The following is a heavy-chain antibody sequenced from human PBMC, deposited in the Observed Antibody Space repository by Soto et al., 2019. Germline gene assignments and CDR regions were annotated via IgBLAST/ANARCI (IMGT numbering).Heavy chain of an antibody. D-gene: IGHD6-19*01. Sequence: QVQLVQSGTEVKKPGSSVKVSCQASGGTFNSYTITWVRQAPGQGLEWMGGIIPIFGTTNSAQKFQSRVTITADESTSTAYMELISLRSEDTAVYYCATEKGSGSGWYDRYFDLWGRGTLVTVSS. J-gene: IGHJ2*01. CDR1: GGTFNSYT. CDR3: ATEKGSGSGWYDRYFDL. V-gene: IGHV1-69*01. CDR2: IIPIFGTT.